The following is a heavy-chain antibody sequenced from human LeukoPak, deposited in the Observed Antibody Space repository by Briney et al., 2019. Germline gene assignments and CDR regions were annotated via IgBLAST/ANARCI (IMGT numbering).Heavy chain of an antibody. CDR1: GFTFSSYA. D-gene: IGHD3-9*01. J-gene: IGHJ6*03. CDR3: AKDSILTGSSYYYYYYMDV. CDR2: ISGSGGST. Sequence: GGSLRLSCAASGFTFSSYAMSWVRQAPGKGLEWVSAISGSGGSTYYADSVKGRFTISRDNSKNTLYLQMNSLRAEDTAVYYCAKDSILTGSSYYYYYYMDVWGKGTTVTISS. V-gene: IGHV3-23*01.